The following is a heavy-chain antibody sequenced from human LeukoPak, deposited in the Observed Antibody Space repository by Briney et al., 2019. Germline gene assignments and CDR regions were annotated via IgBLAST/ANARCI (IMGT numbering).Heavy chain of an antibody. CDR2: ISAYNGNT. J-gene: IGHJ4*02. V-gene: IGHV1-18*01. CDR1: GYTFTSDG. Sequence: GASVKVSCKASGYTFTSDGISWVRQAPGQGLEWMGWISAYNGNTNYAQKLQGRVTMTPDTSTSTAYMELRSLRSDDTAVYYCARRSWDSSGWYERYYFDYWGQGTLVTVSS. CDR3: ARRSWDSSGWYERYYFDY. D-gene: IGHD6-19*01.